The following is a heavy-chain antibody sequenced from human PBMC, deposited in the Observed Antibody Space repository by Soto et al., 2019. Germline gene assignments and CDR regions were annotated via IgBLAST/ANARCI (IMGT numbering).Heavy chain of an antibody. D-gene: IGHD6-19*01. CDR3: ARHFSGWLQGTFDS. CDR2: IYPGDSDT. J-gene: IGHJ4*02. Sequence: PGESLKISCKGSGYSFTNYWIGWVRQMPGKGLEWMGIIYPGDSDTRYSPSFQGQVTISADKSINTAYLQWSSLKASDTAMYYCARHFSGWLQGTFDSRGQGTLVTVPQ. V-gene: IGHV5-51*01. CDR1: GYSFTNYW.